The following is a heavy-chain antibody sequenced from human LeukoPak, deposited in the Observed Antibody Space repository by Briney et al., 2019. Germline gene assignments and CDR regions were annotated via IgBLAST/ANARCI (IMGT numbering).Heavy chain of an antibody. Sequence: PGGSLRLSCVASGFVFSDYAMSWVRQAPGKGLEWVAAISGTGGNTYYADSVKGRFTISRDNAKNSLYLQTNSLRAEDTALYYCAKDIGAVAGYAFDIWGQGTMVTVSS. CDR2: ISGTGGNT. CDR1: GFVFSDYA. CDR3: AKDIGAVAGYAFDI. J-gene: IGHJ3*02. D-gene: IGHD6-19*01. V-gene: IGHV3-23*01.